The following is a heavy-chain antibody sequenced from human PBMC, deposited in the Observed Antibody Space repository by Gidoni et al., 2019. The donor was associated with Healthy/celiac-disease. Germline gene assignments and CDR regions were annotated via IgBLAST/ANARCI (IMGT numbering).Heavy chain of an antibody. Sequence: QVQLQQWGAGLLKPSETLSLTCAVYGGSFSGYYWGWIRQPPGKGLEWIGEINHSGSTNYNPSLKSRVTISVDTSKNQFSLKLSSVTAADTAVYYCARAPYYYGSGLSDYWGQGTLVTVSS. CDR1: GGSFSGYY. V-gene: IGHV4-34*01. J-gene: IGHJ4*02. D-gene: IGHD3-10*01. CDR2: INHSGST. CDR3: ARAPYYYGSGLSDY.